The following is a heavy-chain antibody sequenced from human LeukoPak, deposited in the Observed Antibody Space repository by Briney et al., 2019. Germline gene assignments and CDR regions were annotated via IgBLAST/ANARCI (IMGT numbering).Heavy chain of an antibody. Sequence: GRSLRLSCAASGFTFSSYAMHWVRQAPGKGLEWVAVISYDGSNKSYADSVKGRFTISRDNSKNTLYLQMNSLRAEDTAVYYCARDKYSSGWYGGCDYWGQGTLVTVSS. D-gene: IGHD6-19*01. CDR3: ARDKYSSGWYGGCDY. V-gene: IGHV3-30*04. CDR1: GFTFSSYA. J-gene: IGHJ4*02. CDR2: ISYDGSNK.